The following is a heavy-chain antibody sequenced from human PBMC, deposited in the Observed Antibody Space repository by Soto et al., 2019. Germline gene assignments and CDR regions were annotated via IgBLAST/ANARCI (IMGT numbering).Heavy chain of an antibody. D-gene: IGHD3-3*01. CDR1: GYTFTSYA. CDR3: ARAARSDYDFWSGYGPHFDY. V-gene: IGHV1-3*01. Sequence: ASVKVSCKASGYTFTSYAMHWVRQAPGQRLEWMGWINAGNGNTKYSQKFQGRVTITRDTSASTAYMELSSLRSEDTAVYYCARAARSDYDFWSGYGPHFDYWGQGTLVTVSS. J-gene: IGHJ4*02. CDR2: INAGNGNT.